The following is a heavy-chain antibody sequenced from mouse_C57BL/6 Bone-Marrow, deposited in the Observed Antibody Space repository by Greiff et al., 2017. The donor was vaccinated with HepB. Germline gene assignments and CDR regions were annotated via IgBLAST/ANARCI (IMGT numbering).Heavy chain of an antibody. V-gene: IGHV1-53*01. D-gene: IGHD2-3*01. CDR2: INPRNGGT. CDR1: GYTFTSYW. CDR3: ARGWLPYAMDY. Sequence: QVQLKQPGTELVKPGASVKLSCKASGYTFTSYWIHWVKQRPGQGLEWIGNINPRNGGTDYSEKFKSKATLTVDKSSSTAYMQLSSLSSEESAAYYCARGWLPYAMDYWGQGISVTVSA. J-gene: IGHJ4*01.